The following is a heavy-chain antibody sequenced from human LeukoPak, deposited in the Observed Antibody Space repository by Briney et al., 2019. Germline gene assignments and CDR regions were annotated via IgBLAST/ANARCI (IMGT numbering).Heavy chain of an antibody. CDR2: IIPIFGTA. J-gene: IGHJ1*01. CDR3: ARDPYRIAAAGRYPPEYFQH. V-gene: IGHV1-69*13. D-gene: IGHD6-13*01. CDR1: GGTFSSYA. Sequence: ASVKVSCKASGGTFSSYAISWVRQAPGQGLEWMGGIIPIFGTANYAQKFQGRVTITADESTSTAYMELSSLRSEDTAVYYCARDPYRIAAAGRYPPEYFQHWGQGTLVTVSS.